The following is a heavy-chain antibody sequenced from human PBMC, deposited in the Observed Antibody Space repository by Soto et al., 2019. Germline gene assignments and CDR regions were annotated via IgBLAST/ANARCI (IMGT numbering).Heavy chain of an antibody. CDR2: ISAYNGNT. CDR1: DYTFTNYG. CDR3: ASFSSSPPPDAFDN. Sequence: QVQLVQSGAEVKKPGASVKVSCKASDYTFTNYGISWVRQAPGQGLEWMGWISAYNGNTHYAQKLQGRVTMTTDTSTSTAYMELRSRRSEDTAVYYCASFSSSPPPDAFDNWGPATMVTVSP. V-gene: IGHV1-18*01. J-gene: IGHJ3*02. D-gene: IGHD6-13*01.